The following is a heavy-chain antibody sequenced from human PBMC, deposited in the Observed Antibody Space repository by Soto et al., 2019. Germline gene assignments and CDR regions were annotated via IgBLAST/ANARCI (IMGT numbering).Heavy chain of an antibody. CDR3: TRGSPTTTPFDY. J-gene: IGHJ4*02. CDR1: GYTFSGYY. CDR2: INPSGGGT. Sequence: ASVKVSCKTSGYTFSGYYIHWVRQAPGQGLEWMGWINPSGGGTNYTQKNQGWVTMTRDTSISTAFMEVTRLKSDDTAEYYCTRGSPTTTPFDYWGQGTLVTVSS. V-gene: IGHV1-2*04. D-gene: IGHD4-17*01.